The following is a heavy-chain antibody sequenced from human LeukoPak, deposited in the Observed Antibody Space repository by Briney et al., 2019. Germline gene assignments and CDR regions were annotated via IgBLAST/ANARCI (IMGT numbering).Heavy chain of an antibody. CDR3: ARGDTLSY. V-gene: IGHV3-7*01. J-gene: IGHJ4*02. Sequence: PGGSLRLSCAASGFTFSSYAMSWVRQAPGKGLEWVANIKHDGSEKYYMDSVKGRFTISRDNAKNSLYLQMNSLRAEDTAVFYCARGDTLSYWGQGTLVTVSS. CDR2: IKHDGSEK. CDR1: GFTFSSYA.